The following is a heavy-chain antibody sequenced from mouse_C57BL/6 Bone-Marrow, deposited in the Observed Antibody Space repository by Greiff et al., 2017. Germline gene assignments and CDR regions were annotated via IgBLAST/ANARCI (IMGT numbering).Heavy chain of an antibody. CDR1: GYSITSDYA. V-gene: IGHV3-2*02. CDR2: ISYSGST. J-gene: IGHJ2*01. D-gene: IGHD1-1*01. Sequence: EVKLMESGPGLVKPSQSLSLTCTVTGYSITSDYAWNWIRQFPGNHLEWMGYISYSGSTSYSPSLKSRNSITRDTSKNQFFLQLNSVTTEDTATYYCSRASYYNDDSLDYWGQGTTLTVSS. CDR3: SRASYYNDDSLDY.